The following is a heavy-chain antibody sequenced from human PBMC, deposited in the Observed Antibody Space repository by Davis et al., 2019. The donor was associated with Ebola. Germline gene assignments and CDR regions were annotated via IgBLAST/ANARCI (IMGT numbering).Heavy chain of an antibody. D-gene: IGHD1-1*01. J-gene: IGHJ5*02. CDR2: ISSDGSNK. Sequence: GESLKISCAASGFIFSNYGMHWVRLAPGKVLEWVAVISSDGSNKYYADSVNGRFTISRDNSKNTLYLQMNSLRAEDTAVYYCARDRTGTSNWFDPWGQGTLVTVSS. CDR1: GFIFSNYG. CDR3: ARDRTGTSNWFDP. V-gene: IGHV3-30*03.